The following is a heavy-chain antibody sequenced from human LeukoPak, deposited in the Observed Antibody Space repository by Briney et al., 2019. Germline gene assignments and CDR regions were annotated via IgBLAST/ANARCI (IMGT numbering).Heavy chain of an antibody. Sequence: PSETLSLTCTVSAGSISSYYWSWIRQPPGKGLEWIGYIYYSGSTNYNPSLKSRVTISVDTSKNQFSLKLSSVTAADTDTYYGARHLYCGSDCYTFDYWGQGTLVTASS. V-gene: IGHV4-59*08. CDR2: IYYSGST. J-gene: IGHJ4*02. D-gene: IGHD2-21*02. CDR3: ARHLYCGSDCYTFDY. CDR1: AGSISSYY.